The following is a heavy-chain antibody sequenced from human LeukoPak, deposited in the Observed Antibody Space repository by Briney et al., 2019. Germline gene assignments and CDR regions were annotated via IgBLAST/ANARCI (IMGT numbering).Heavy chain of an antibody. CDR3: AGSRVTTGGLDY. Sequence: SSETLSLTCTVSGGSISSGDYYWSWIRQPPGKGLEWIGYIYYSGSTYYNPSLKSRVTISVDTSKNQFSLKLSSVTAADTAVYSCAGSRVTTGGLDYGGQGTLVTVSS. D-gene: IGHD4-17*01. CDR1: GGSISSGDYY. J-gene: IGHJ4*02. V-gene: IGHV4-30-4*01. CDR2: IYYSGST.